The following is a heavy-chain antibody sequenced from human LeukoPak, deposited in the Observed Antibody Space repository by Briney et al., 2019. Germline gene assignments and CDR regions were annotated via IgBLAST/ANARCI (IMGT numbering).Heavy chain of an antibody. CDR3: ARHVSYSNLVPVYYFDY. J-gene: IGHJ4*02. CDR2: IYPGDSDT. Sequence: GESLKISCQVPEDSFTNSWIGWVRQMPGQGLEWMGMIYPGDSDTIYSPSFQGQVKLSADKSTSTAYLQWSSLTASDTAIYYCARHVSYSNLVPVYYFDYWGQGALVIVSA. CDR1: EDSFTNSW. D-gene: IGHD4-11*01. V-gene: IGHV5-51*01.